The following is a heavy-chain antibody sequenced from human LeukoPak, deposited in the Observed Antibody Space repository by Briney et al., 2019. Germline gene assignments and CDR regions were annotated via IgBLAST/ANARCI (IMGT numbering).Heavy chain of an antibody. CDR2: INYSGIT. J-gene: IGHJ3*02. V-gene: IGHV4-30-4*08. CDR3: VRDFRVWRAFDI. D-gene: IGHD2-21*01. CDR1: GGSISSGDYY. Sequence: SETLSLTCTVSGGSISSGDYYWTWIRQPPGKGLEWIGYINYSGITYYNPSLKIRVTMSVDTSKNQFSLKLSSVTVADAAVYYCVRDFRVWRAFDIWGQGTMDSVSS.